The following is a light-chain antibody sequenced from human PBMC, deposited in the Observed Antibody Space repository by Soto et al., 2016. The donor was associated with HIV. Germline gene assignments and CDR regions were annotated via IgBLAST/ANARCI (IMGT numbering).Light chain of an antibody. Sequence: SSELTQDPAVSVALGQTVRITCQGDSLRSYFTSWYQQKPGQAPVLVIYGQNNRPSGIPDRFSGSISGITASLTITGAQAEDEADYYCNSRDSSGNHVVLGGGTKLTIL. CDR3: NSRDSSGNHVV. CDR2: GQN. CDR1: SLRSYF. J-gene: IGLJ2*01. V-gene: IGLV3-19*01.